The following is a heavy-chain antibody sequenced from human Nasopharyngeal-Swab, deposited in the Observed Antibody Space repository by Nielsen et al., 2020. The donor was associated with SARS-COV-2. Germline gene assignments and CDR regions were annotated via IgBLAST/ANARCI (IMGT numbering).Heavy chain of an antibody. Sequence: SETLSLTCTVSGDSISSSTNYWVWIRQPPGKGLEWIGSFYYSGSTYYNPSLKSRVTISVDTSKNQLSRKLSSVTAADTAVYYCARHPVDGRLWVRGVLKEYGMDVWGQGTTVSVSS. CDR3: ARHPVDGRLWVRGVLKEYGMDV. D-gene: IGHD3-10*01. J-gene: IGHJ6*02. CDR1: GDSISSSTNY. CDR2: FYYSGST. V-gene: IGHV4-39*01.